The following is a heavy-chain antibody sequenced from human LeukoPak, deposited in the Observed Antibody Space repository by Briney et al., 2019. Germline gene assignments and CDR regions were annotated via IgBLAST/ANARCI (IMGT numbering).Heavy chain of an antibody. CDR3: ASSGGHEY. D-gene: IGHD2-15*01. Sequence: PGGSLRLTFAACGFTFSDYNMGWIRQAPGKGLEWVSYISSSSSYTNYADSVKGRFTISRDNAKNSLYLQMNSLRADDTAVYYCASSGGHEYWGQGTLVTVSS. V-gene: IGHV3-11*03. J-gene: IGHJ4*02. CDR1: GFTFSDYN. CDR2: ISSSSSYT.